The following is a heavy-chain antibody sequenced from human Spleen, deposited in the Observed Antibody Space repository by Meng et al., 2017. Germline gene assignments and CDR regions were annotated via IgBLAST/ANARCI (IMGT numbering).Heavy chain of an antibody. CDR1: GGSISSYY. V-gene: IGHV4-59*01. CDR2: INYRGNT. Sequence: SETLSLTCSISGGSISSYYWGWIRQPPGKGLEWIGHINYRGNTKYNPSLKSRGTISVDMSKDQFSLKLISVTAADTAVYYCARDHGGEWGLPGYFYYGMDVWGQGTLVTVSS. CDR3: ARDHGGEWGLPGYFYYGMDV. J-gene: IGHJ6*02. D-gene: IGHD1-26*01.